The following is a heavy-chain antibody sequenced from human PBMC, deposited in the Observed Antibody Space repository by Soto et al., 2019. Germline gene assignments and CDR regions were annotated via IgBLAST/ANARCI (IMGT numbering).Heavy chain of an antibody. CDR1: GFIFSDFA. D-gene: IGHD2-21*01. J-gene: IGHJ2*01. V-gene: IGHV3-23*01. Sequence: DVQLLESGGDLVQPGESLRLSCAASGFIFSDFAMSWVRQTPGKGLEWVSAVSVYGGSTHYSDAVKGRFTISRDNSRDPLFLQMNRLRAEDTAVYYCARRPAVDSPWYFDLWGRGPLVTVSS. CDR2: VSVYGGST. CDR3: ARRPAVDSPWYFDL.